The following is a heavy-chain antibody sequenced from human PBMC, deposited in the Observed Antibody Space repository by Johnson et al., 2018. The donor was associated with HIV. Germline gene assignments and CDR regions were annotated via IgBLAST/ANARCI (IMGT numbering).Heavy chain of an antibody. J-gene: IGHJ3*02. D-gene: IGHD6-19*01. CDR1: GFTFSSYA. V-gene: IGHV3-30*14. Sequence: QVQLVESGGGVVQPGRSLRLSCAASGFTFSSYAMHWVRQAPGKGLEWVAVISYDGSNKYYADSVKGRFTISRDNSKNTLYLQMNSLRAGDTAVYYCARRSSRSDGFDIWGQGTMVTVSS. CDR2: ISYDGSNK. CDR3: ARRSSRSDGFDI.